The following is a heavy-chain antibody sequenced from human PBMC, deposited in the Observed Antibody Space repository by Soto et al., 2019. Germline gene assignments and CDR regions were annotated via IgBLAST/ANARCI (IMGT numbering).Heavy chain of an antibody. D-gene: IGHD3-3*01. CDR2: ICYSGIT. V-gene: IGHV4-39*01. J-gene: IGHJ4*02. CDR1: AAAISNINYC. Sequence: QLQLQESGPGLVKPSETLSLTCTVSAAAISNINYCWGWVRQSPGKGLEWIGRICYSGITHYNPSLKSLVTISRETSNNRFSVKRTSVTAADTAVYYCAIHDFWIGYLDYFDYWGQGTLVTVSS. CDR3: AIHDFWIGYLDYFDY.